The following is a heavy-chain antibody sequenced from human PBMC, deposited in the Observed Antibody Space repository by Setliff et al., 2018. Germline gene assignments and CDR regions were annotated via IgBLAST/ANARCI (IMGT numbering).Heavy chain of an antibody. CDR1: GFTFSDEW. CDR3: TTDRDDYGDFHFDY. J-gene: IGHJ4*02. V-gene: IGHV3-15*01. CDR2: IKSKTDGGTT. D-gene: IGHD4-17*01. Sequence: PGGSLRLSCAASGFTFSDEWMSWARQAPGKGLEWVGRIKSKTDGGTTDYAAPVKGRFTISRDDSKNTLYLQMNSLKTEDTAVYYCTTDRDDYGDFHFDYWGQGTLVTVSS.